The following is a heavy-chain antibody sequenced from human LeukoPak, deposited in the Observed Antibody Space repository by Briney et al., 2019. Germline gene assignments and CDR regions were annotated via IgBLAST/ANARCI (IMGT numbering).Heavy chain of an antibody. J-gene: IGHJ6*02. CDR1: GGSFSGYY. CDR2: INHSGST. CDR3: ARVNGDDFWSGYWYYYGMDV. D-gene: IGHD3-3*01. Sequence: DPSETLSLTCAVYGGSFSGYYWSWIRQPPGKGLEWIGEINHSGSTNYNPSLKSRVTISVDTSKNQFSLKLSSVTAADTAVYYCARVNGDDFWSGYWYYYGMDVWGQGTTVTVSS. V-gene: IGHV4-34*01.